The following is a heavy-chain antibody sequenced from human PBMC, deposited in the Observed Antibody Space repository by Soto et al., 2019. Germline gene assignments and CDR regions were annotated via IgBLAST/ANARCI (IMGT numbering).Heavy chain of an antibody. Sequence: EVQLVETGGGLIQPGGSLKLSCSVAGFTVSDSMSWVRQAPGKGLECVSFIHSDGSTHYTDSVRGRFTISRDNSKNTLYLQMDRLRVDEPAVYFCARDASGPFDYWGQGTLVTVSS. D-gene: IGHD6-19*01. CDR2: IHSDGST. CDR3: ARDASGPFDY. J-gene: IGHJ4*02. CDR1: GFTVSDS. V-gene: IGHV3-53*02.